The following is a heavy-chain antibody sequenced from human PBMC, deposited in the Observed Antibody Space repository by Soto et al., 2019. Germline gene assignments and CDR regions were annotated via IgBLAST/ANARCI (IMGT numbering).Heavy chain of an antibody. CDR3: ARVYYDYIWGSYPLVY. D-gene: IGHD3-16*02. Sequence: EVQLVESGGGLVQPGGSLRLSCAASGFTFSSHWMSWVRQAPGKGLEWLASIKQDGSEKHYVDSVKGRFTISRDNANNSLYLQMNSLRVEDTAVYYCARVYYDYIWGSYPLVYWGQGTLVTVSS. CDR1: GFTFSSHW. CDR2: IKQDGSEK. V-gene: IGHV3-7*01. J-gene: IGHJ4*02.